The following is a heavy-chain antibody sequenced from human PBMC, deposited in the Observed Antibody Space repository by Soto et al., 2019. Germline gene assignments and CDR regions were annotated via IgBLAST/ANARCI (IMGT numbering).Heavy chain of an antibody. Sequence: GGSLRLSCAASGFTFSSYGMHWVRQAPGKGLEWVAVISYDGSNKYYADSVKGRFTISRDNSKNTLYLQMNSLRAEDTAVYYCAKDSGSYRYYGMDVWGQGTTVTVSS. D-gene: IGHD3-10*01. V-gene: IGHV3-30*18. CDR2: ISYDGSNK. CDR1: GFTFSSYG. J-gene: IGHJ6*02. CDR3: AKDSGSYRYYGMDV.